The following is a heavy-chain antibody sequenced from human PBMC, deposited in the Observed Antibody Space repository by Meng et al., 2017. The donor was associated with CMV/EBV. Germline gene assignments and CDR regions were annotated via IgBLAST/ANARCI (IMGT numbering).Heavy chain of an antibody. CDR1: GSTFGDYA. V-gene: IGHV3-49*04. Sequence: GGSLRLSCTASGSTFGDYAMSWVRQAPGKGLEWVGFIRSKAYGGTTEYAASVKGRFTISRDDSKSIAYLQMNSLKTEDTAVYYCTRDFEVGATEDYWGQGTLVTVSS. CDR2: IRSKAYGGTT. D-gene: IGHD1-26*01. CDR3: TRDFEVGATEDY. J-gene: IGHJ4*02.